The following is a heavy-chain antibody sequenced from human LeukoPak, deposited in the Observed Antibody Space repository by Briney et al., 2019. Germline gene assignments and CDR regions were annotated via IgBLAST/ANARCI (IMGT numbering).Heavy chain of an antibody. CDR2: FIPIFGTA. CDR3: AREGNYYDSSGYSDY. J-gene: IGHJ4*02. D-gene: IGHD3-22*01. Sequence: GASVKVSCKASGGTFSSYAISWVRQAPGQGLEWMGGFIPIFGTANYAQKFQGRVTITADESTSTAYMELSSLRSEDTAVYYCAREGNYYDSSGYSDYWGQGTLVTVSS. V-gene: IGHV1-69*13. CDR1: GGTFSSYA.